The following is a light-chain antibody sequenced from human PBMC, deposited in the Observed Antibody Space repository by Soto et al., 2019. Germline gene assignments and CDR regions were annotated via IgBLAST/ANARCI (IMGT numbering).Light chain of an antibody. CDR3: LQGTRWPWT. V-gene: IGKV2-30*01. CDR2: KIS. J-gene: IGKJ1*01. CDR1: QGLVYSDGNTY. Sequence: DVVMTQSPLSLPVTLGQPATLSCRSSQGLVYSDGNTYLSWFQQRPGQSPRRLISKISIRDSGVPDRFSGSGSGTEFTLKISRVEAEDVGVYYCLQGTRWPWTFGQGTRVEIK.